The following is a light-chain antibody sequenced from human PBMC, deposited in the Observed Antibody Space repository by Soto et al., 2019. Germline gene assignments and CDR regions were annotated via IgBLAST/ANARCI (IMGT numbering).Light chain of an antibody. Sequence: QSVLTQPSSASGTPGQTVTISCSGTSSNIGTNTVNWYRQVPGTAPKLLIFNDTVRPSGVPGRFSGSRSGTSASLAISGLQSEDEADYYCAAWDGSLNVVLLGGGTQLTVL. V-gene: IGLV1-44*01. J-gene: IGLJ2*01. CDR1: SSNIGTNT. CDR2: NDT. CDR3: AAWDGSLNVVL.